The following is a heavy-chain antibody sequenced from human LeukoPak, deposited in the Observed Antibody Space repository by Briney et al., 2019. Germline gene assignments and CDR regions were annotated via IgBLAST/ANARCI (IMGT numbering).Heavy chain of an antibody. J-gene: IGHJ5*02. Sequence: GASVKVSCKASGYTFTSYGISWVRQAPGQGLEWVGWISAYNGNTNYAQKLQGRVTMTTDTSTSTAYMELRSLRSDDTAVYYCARDYSSGWYSVEYNWFDPWGQGTLVTVSS. CDR3: ARDYSSGWYSVEYNWFDP. D-gene: IGHD6-19*01. V-gene: IGHV1-18*01. CDR1: GYTFTSYG. CDR2: ISAYNGNT.